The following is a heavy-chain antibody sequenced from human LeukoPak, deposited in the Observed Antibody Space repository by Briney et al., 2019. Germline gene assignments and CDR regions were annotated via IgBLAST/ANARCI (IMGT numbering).Heavy chain of an antibody. CDR2: IYHSGST. CDR3: ARETTIFDY. J-gene: IGHJ4*02. CDR1: GGSISSGY. V-gene: IGHV4-38-2*02. Sequence: SETLSLTCTVSGGSISSGYWGWIRQPPGKGLEWIGSIYHSGSTYYNPSLKSRVTISVDTSKNQFSLKLSSVTAADTAVYYCARETTIFDYWGQGTLVTVSS. D-gene: IGHD5-12*01.